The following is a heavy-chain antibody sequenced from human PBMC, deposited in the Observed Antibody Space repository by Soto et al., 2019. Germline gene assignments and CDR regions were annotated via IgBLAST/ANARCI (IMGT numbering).Heavy chain of an antibody. CDR3: AGAHRDNWGSPAYFDS. CDR2: IYYNGDT. V-gene: IGHV4-31*03. J-gene: IGHJ4*02. CDR1: GGSISSGGYY. Sequence: QVQLQESGPGLVKPSQTLSLTCTVSGGSISSGGYYWSWIRQHPGKGLEWIGYIYYNGDTYYNPSLNFRVSISIDTSKTQFSVGVTSVPARYTALNYCAGAHRDNWGSPAYFDSGGQGTLVTVSS. D-gene: IGHD7-27*01.